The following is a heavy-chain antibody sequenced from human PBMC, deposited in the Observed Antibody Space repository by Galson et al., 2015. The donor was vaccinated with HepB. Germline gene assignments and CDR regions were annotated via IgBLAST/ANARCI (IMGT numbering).Heavy chain of an antibody. Sequence: SLRLSCAVSGFSFSDYYMDWARQAPGKGLEWVGRSRNKANSYTTEYAASVKGRFTISRDDSKNSLYLQMNSLNTEDTAVYYCARVATAPGSSYALDYWGQGTLVTVSS. CDR2: SRNKANSYTT. CDR1: GFSFSDYY. V-gene: IGHV3-72*01. CDR3: ARVATAPGSSYALDY. D-gene: IGHD5-24*01. J-gene: IGHJ4*02.